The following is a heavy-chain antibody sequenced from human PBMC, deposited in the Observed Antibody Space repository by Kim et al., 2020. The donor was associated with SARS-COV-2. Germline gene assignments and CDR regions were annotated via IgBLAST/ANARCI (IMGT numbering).Heavy chain of an antibody. CDR3: ARDRDYRFDL. CDR1: GYTFTTYG. CDR2: ISTDSGYT. V-gene: IGHV1-18*01. Sequence: ASVKVSCKTSGYTFTTYGLSWVRQAPGQGLESMGWISTDSGYTKYAQKFQDRVTLTKDTSTSTAYMELRSLISDDTAVYFCARDRDYRFDLWGQGTLVTVSS. J-gene: IGHJ4*02. D-gene: IGHD3-16*02.